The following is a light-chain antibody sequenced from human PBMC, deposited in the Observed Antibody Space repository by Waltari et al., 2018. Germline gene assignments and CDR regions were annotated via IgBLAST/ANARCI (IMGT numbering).Light chain of an antibody. Sequence: QSVLTQPPSVSAAPGQRVTIPCSGGSSTIGKNYVSGYRQFPGSAPKLLIYEDTERPAGVPGRFSGSKSGTSATLDITGLQPGDEAEYYCGTWDSSLSGAVFGGGTLLTVL. J-gene: IGLJ7*01. CDR3: GTWDSSLSGAV. CDR1: SSTIGKNY. CDR2: EDT. V-gene: IGLV1-51*02.